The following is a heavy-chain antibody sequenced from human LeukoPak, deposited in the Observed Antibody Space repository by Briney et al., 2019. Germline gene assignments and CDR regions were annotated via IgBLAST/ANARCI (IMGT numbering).Heavy chain of an antibody. CDR3: ARVGLGHYGMDV. D-gene: IGHD3-16*01. V-gene: IGHV4-59*01. J-gene: IGHJ6*02. Sequence: SETLSLTCAVYGGSFSGYYWSWIRQPPGKGLEWIGYIYYSGSTNYNPSLKSRVTISVDTSKNQFSLKLSSVTAADTAVYYCARVGLGHYGMDVWGQGTTVTVSS. CDR2: IYYSGST. CDR1: GGSFSGYY.